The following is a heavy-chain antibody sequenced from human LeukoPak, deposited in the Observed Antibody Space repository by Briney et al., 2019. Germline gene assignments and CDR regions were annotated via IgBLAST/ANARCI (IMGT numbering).Heavy chain of an antibody. J-gene: IGHJ4*02. Sequence: ASVKVSCTASGYTFTGYYMHWVRQAPGQGLEWMGWINPNSGGTNYAQKFQGRVTITADKSTSTAYMELSSLRSEDTAVYYCARSSYSSSWNLGYWGQGTLVTVSS. D-gene: IGHD6-13*01. CDR3: ARSSYSSSWNLGY. V-gene: IGHV1-2*02. CDR1: GYTFTGYY. CDR2: INPNSGGT.